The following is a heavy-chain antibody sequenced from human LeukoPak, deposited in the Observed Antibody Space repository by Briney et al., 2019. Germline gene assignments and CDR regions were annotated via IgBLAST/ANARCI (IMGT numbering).Heavy chain of an antibody. D-gene: IGHD4-17*01. CDR2: IFNSGGST. CDR1: GFSFSSKA. CDR3: AKDIYGDYGGLDY. V-gene: IGHV3-23*01. J-gene: IGHJ4*02. Sequence: PGGSLRLSCAASGFSFSSKAMSWVRQAPGKGLEWFSAIFNSGGSTYYADSVKGRFTISRDNSKNTLYLQMNNLRVEDTALYYCAKDIYGDYGGLDYWGQGTLVTVSS.